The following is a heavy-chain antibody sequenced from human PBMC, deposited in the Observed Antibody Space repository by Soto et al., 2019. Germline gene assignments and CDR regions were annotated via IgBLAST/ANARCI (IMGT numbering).Heavy chain of an antibody. J-gene: IGHJ6*02. V-gene: IGHV4-39*01. Sequence: QLQLQESGPGLVKPSETLSLTCTVSGGSISSSSYYWGWIRQPPGKGLEWIGSIYYSGSTYCNPSLKSRVTISVDTSKNQFSLKLSSVTAADTAVYYCARLGYSSGWPSPDPYSGMDVWGQGTTVTVSS. CDR1: GGSISSSSYY. CDR3: ARLGYSSGWPSPDPYSGMDV. D-gene: IGHD6-19*01. CDR2: IYYSGST.